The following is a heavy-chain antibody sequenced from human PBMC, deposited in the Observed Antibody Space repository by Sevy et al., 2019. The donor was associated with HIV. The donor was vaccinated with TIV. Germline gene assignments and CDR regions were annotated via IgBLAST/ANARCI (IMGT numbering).Heavy chain of an antibody. CDR1: GGSISSSDYY. CDR3: ARHWGGYYYFFDY. V-gene: IGHV4-39*01. D-gene: IGHD3-3*01. Sequence: SETLSLTCTVSGGSISSSDYYWGWIRQPPGKGLEWIGSIYYSGSTYYNQSLETRVSISVDTSKNQFSLKLSSVTAADTAVYYCARHWGGYYYFFDYWGQGTLVTVSS. CDR2: IYYSGST. J-gene: IGHJ4*02.